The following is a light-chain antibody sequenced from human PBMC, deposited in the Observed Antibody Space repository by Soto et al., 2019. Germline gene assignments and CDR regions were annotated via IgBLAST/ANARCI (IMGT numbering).Light chain of an antibody. CDR1: SSDIGNYNL. V-gene: IGLV2-23*01. CDR3: CSYAGDYTFV. J-gene: IGLJ1*01. CDR2: EGS. Sequence: QFALTQPAAVSGSPGQSITISCTGTSSDIGNYNLVSWYQQHPGKVPKLVIYEGSKRPSGVSSRFSGSKSGNTASLTISGLQAEDEADYYCCSYAGDYTFVFGTGTQLTVL.